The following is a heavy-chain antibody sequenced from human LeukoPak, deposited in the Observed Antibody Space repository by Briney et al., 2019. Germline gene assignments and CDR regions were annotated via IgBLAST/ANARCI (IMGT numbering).Heavy chain of an antibody. V-gene: IGHV4-39*06. Sequence: SETLSLTCAVSGASVSSSTYFRGWIRQPPGEGPEWLGSVSHSGATYYNPSLKSRVTISLDTSKNQITLTVTSATVADTALYFCASRIVVSPTAIETWFDSWGQGTLVTVSS. CDR3: ASRIVVSPTAIETWFDS. D-gene: IGHD2-2*01. CDR1: GASVSSSTYF. CDR2: VSHSGAT. J-gene: IGHJ5*01.